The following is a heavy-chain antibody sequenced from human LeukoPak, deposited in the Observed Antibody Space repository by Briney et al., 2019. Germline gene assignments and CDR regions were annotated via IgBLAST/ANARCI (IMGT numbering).Heavy chain of an antibody. CDR1: GGSISSYY. D-gene: IGHD2-2*01. J-gene: IGHJ6*03. CDR3: ARRKKAVPAAISDYYYYMDV. CDR2: IYTSGST. Sequence: PSETLSLTCTVSGGSISSYYWSWIRQPAGKGLEWIGRIYTSGSTNYNPSLKSRVTISVDTSKNQFSLKLSSVTAADTAVYYCARRKKAVPAAISDYYYYMDVWGKGTTVTVSS. V-gene: IGHV4-4*07.